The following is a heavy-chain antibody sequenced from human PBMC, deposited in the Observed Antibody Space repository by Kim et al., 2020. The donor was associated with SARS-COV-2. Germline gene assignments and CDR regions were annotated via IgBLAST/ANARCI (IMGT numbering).Heavy chain of an antibody. D-gene: IGHD3-22*01. V-gene: IGHV3-23*01. CDR3: VQKSSGSFPFDY. CDR1: GFTFSSYA. CDR2: IDGSGVNR. Sequence: GGSLRLSCAASGFTFSSYAMSWVRQAPGKGLEWVSSIDGSGVNRYNADSVKGRFTISRDNSKNMLYLQMNSLGVEDTAVYYCVQKSSGSFPFDYWGQGTL. J-gene: IGHJ4*02.